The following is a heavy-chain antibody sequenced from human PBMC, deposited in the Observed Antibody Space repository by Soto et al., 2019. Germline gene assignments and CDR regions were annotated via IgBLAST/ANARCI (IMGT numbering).Heavy chain of an antibody. CDR3: ARNGGTVAGTGWFDP. CDR2: IYYSGST. J-gene: IGHJ5*02. D-gene: IGHD6-19*01. Sequence: QLQLQESGPGLVKPSETLSLTCTVSGGSISSSSYYWGWIRQPPGKGLEWIGSIYYSGSTYYNPSLKSRVTISVDTSKNQCSLKLSSVAAADTAVYYCARNGGTVAGTGWFDPWGQGTLVTVSS. V-gene: IGHV4-39*01. CDR1: GGSISSSSYY.